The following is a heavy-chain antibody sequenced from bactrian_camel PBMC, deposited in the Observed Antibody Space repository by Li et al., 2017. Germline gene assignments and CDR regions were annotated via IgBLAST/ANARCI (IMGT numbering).Heavy chain of an antibody. Sequence: VQLVESGGGLVQPGGSLRLSCAASGFDLSRSAMSWVRQAPGKGLEWVSTTASDGTTYYLDSVKGRFTISRDNAKNTLYLQLNSLKTEDTAAYYCTKRRGAWYSDGMDSWGKGTQVTVS. CDR1: GFDLSRSA. D-gene: IGHD6*01. CDR2: TASDGTT. V-gene: IGHV3S10*01. J-gene: IGHJ7*01.